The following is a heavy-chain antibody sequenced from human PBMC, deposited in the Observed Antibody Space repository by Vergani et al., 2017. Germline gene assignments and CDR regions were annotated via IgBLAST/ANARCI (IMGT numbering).Heavy chain of an antibody. D-gene: IGHD5-12*01. CDR1: GYPFTSYD. Sequence: QVQLVQSGAEVKKPGASVKVSCKASGYPFTSYDINWVRQATGQGLGWMGWMNPNSGNTGYAQKFQGRVTMTRNTSISTAYMELSSLRSENTAVYYCAAEITERGGYDQYKWFDPWGQGTLVTVSS. V-gene: IGHV1-8*01. J-gene: IGHJ5*02. CDR2: MNPNSGNT. CDR3: AAEITERGGYDQYKWFDP.